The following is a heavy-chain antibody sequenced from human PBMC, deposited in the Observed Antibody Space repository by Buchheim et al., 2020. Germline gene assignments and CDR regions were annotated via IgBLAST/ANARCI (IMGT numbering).Heavy chain of an antibody. CDR3: ARVRSGGHGYFDY. V-gene: IGHV4-34*01. J-gene: IGHJ4*02. CDR2: INHSGST. D-gene: IGHD1-26*01. Sequence: QVQLQQWGAGLLKPSETLSLTCAVYGGSFSGYYWSWIRQPPGKGLEWIGEINHSGSTNYNPSLKSRGTISVDTSKKQFSLKLSSVTAADTAVYYCARVRSGGHGYFDYWGQGTL. CDR1: GGSFSGYY.